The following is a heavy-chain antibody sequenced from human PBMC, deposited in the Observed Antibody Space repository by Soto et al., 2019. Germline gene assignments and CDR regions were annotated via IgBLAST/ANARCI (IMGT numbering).Heavy chain of an antibody. CDR1: GGSIRSGGFF. CDR3: ARARMFGGYYYYMDV. J-gene: IGHJ6*03. D-gene: IGHD3-16*01. Sequence: SGTPSPPCPFPGGSIRSGGFFWSWVRQHPGKDQEWIAYIYYSGSTYYNPSLKSRVTISADTSTNQFSLKLSSVTAADTAVYHWARARMFGGYYYYMDVWGKGTTATVTS. CDR2: IYYSGST. V-gene: IGHV4-31*03.